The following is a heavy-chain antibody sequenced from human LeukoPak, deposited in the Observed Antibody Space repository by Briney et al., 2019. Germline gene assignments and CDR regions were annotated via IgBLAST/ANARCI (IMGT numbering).Heavy chain of an antibody. Sequence: PGGSLRLSCAASEFTFSSYAMSWVRQAPGKGLEWVSSISSSSSFIYYADSVKGRFTISRDNAKSTLYLQMDSLRPEDTAVYYCARERDGSGSYYFDYWGQGTLVTVSS. V-gene: IGHV3-21*01. CDR1: EFTFSSYA. J-gene: IGHJ4*02. D-gene: IGHD3-10*01. CDR2: ISSSSSFI. CDR3: ARERDGSGSYYFDY.